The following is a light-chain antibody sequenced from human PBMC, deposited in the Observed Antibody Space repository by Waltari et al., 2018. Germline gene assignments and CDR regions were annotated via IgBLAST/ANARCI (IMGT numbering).Light chain of an antibody. V-gene: IGLV2-11*01. CDR3: CSYAGSYTWV. Sequence: SALTQPRSVSGSPGQSVTISCTGTTNDLGSYNYVSWYQQHPGKAPKLIILDVTKRPARVPDRLSGSKSGNTASLTISGRRAEDEAEYYCCSYAGSYTWVCGGGTKLTVV. J-gene: IGLJ3*02. CDR1: TNDLGSYNY. CDR2: DVT.